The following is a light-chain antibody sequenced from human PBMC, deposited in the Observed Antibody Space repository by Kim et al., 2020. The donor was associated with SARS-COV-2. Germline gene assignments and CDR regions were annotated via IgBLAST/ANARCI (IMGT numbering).Light chain of an antibody. J-gene: IGLJ2*01. CDR1: KLGDKY. Sequence: SVSPGQTASITCSGDKLGDKYACWYQQKPGQSPVLLIYQDSKRPSGIPERFSGSNSGNTATLTISGTQAMDEADYYCQAWDSSLVVFGGGTQLTVL. CDR3: QAWDSSLVV. CDR2: QDS. V-gene: IGLV3-1*01.